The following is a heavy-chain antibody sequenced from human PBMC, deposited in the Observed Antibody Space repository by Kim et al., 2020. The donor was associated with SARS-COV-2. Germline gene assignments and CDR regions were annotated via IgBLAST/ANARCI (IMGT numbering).Heavy chain of an antibody. CDR3: AKDQVRHIVGVVDD. Sequence: GGSLRLSCAASGFTFSSFGMHWVRQAPGKGLEWVTFISFDGNDKYYADSSKGRFTIYRDNSRDTVYLQMNNLRTEDTATYYCAKDQVRHIVGVVDDGGQGPTVTVSS. D-gene: IGHD2-21*01. V-gene: IGHV3-30*18. CDR2: ISFDGNDK. CDR1: GFTFSSFG. J-gene: IGHJ6*02.